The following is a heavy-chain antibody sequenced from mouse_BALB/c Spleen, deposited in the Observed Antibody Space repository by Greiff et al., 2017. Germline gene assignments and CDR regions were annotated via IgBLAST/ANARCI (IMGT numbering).Heavy chain of an antibody. CDR2: INPSSGYT. D-gene: IGHD1-1*01. CDR3: ASYYGSSYPWFAY. Sequence: QVQLQQSAAELARPGASVKMSCKASGYTFTSYTMHWVKQRPGQGLEWIGYINPSSGYTEYNQKFKDKTTLTADKSSSTAYMQLSSLTSEDSAVYYCASYYGSSYPWFAYWGQGTLVTVSA. J-gene: IGHJ3*01. V-gene: IGHV1-4*02. CDR1: GYTFTSYT.